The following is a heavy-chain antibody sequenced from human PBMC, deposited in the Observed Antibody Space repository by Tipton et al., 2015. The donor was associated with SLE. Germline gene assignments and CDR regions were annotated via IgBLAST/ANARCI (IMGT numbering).Heavy chain of an antibody. V-gene: IGHV4-59*11. CDR1: GGSISSHS. CDR2: IYYSGGT. CDR3: ARGGGSYGHGEDFDY. Sequence: TLSLTCTVSGGSISSHSWNWIRQPPGKGLEWIGYIYYSGGTNYNPSLNSRVTISVDTSKNQFSLKLSSVTAADTAVYYCARGGGSYGHGEDFDYWGQGTLVTVSS. D-gene: IGHD5-18*01. J-gene: IGHJ4*02.